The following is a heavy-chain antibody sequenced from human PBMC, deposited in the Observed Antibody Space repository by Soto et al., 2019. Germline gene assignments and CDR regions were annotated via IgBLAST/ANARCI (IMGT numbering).Heavy chain of an antibody. CDR3: ATSETRPYGPGSPSLDR. J-gene: IGHJ5*02. CDR1: GFTLSSFG. CDR2: ISRSSSNI. Sequence: QPGGSLRLSCAASGFTLSSFGINWVRQAPGKGLEWISYISRSSSNIKYADSVKGRLTISRDNAKNSLFLQMNSLRAEDTAVYYCATSETRPYGPGSPSLDRWGQGTLVTVSS. D-gene: IGHD3-10*01. V-gene: IGHV3-48*04.